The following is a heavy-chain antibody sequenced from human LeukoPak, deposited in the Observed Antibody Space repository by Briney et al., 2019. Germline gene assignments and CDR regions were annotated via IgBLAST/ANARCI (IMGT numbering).Heavy chain of an antibody. J-gene: IGHJ4*02. CDR3: AREDSYGYFDH. Sequence: GASVTVSCTASGYNFIGCYMHWVRQAPGQGLEWMGRLIPNSGDTAYGQKFQGRVAVTRDTSINTVYMELSRLTFDDTAVYYCAREDSYGYFDHWGQGTRVTVSS. V-gene: IGHV1-2*06. CDR1: GYNFIGCY. D-gene: IGHD5-18*01. CDR2: LIPNSGDT.